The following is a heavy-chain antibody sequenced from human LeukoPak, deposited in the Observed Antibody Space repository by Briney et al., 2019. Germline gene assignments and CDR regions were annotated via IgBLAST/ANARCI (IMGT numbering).Heavy chain of an antibody. V-gene: IGHV5-51*01. D-gene: IGHD6-19*01. J-gene: IGHJ3*02. Sequence: GEPLKISCKGSGYSFTSYWIGWVRQMPGKGLEWMGIIYPGDSDTRYSPSFQAQVTISADKSIRTAYLQWSSLKASDTAMYYCARSVARRGDAFDIWGQGTMVTVSS. CDR3: ARSVARRGDAFDI. CDR1: GYSFTSYW. CDR2: IYPGDSDT.